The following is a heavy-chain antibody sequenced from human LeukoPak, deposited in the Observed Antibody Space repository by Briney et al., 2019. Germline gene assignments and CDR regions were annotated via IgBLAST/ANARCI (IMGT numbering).Heavy chain of an antibody. CDR3: ARDSCSSTSCRRKFDN. D-gene: IGHD2-2*01. CDR1: GFTLSSRW. J-gene: IGHJ4*02. Sequence: GSLRLSCEVSGFTLSSRWMHWVRQAPGKGLEWIGSIYYSGSTYYNPSLKSRVTISVETSKIQFSLKLSSVTAADSAVYYCARDSCSSTSCRRKFDNWGQGTLVTVSS. CDR2: IYYSGST. V-gene: IGHV4-39*07.